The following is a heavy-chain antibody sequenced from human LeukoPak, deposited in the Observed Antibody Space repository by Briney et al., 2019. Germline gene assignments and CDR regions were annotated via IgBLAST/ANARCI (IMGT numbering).Heavy chain of an antibody. CDR3: ARELLGAINQFDC. CDR1: GFTFDDYG. Sequence: SGGSLRLSCAASGFTFDDYGMSWVRQAPGKGLEWVSGINWNGGSTGYAGSVKGRFTISRDNAKNSLYLQMNSLRAKDTASYYCARELLGAINQFDCWGQGTLVTVSS. V-gene: IGHV3-20*04. J-gene: IGHJ4*02. D-gene: IGHD1-26*01. CDR2: INWNGGST.